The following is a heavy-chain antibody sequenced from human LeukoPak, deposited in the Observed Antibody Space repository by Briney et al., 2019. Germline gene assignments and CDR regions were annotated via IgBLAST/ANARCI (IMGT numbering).Heavy chain of an antibody. Sequence: GSLRLSCAASGFTFSSYSMNWVRQAPGKGLEWVSAFDTGFGTYYPDSLKGRFTISRDNSKNTLFLQMNSLRAEDTAVYYCARSSGWWSLDYWGQGTLVTVSS. CDR3: ARSSGWWSLDY. J-gene: IGHJ4*02. D-gene: IGHD6-19*01. CDR2: FDTGFGT. V-gene: IGHV3-23*01. CDR1: GFTFSSYS.